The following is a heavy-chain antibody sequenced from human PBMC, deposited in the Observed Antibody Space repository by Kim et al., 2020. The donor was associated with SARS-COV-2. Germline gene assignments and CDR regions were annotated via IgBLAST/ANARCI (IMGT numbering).Heavy chain of an antibody. V-gene: IGHV3-30*18. CDR3: AKGIGYDFDY. CDR1: GFTFSSYG. D-gene: IGHD5-12*01. CDR2: ISDGGSNK. J-gene: IGHJ4*02. Sequence: GGSLRLSCAASGFTFSSYGMHWVRQAPGKGLEWVAVISDGGSNKYYADSVKGRFTFSRDNSKNTLYLQMNSLRAEDTAVYYCAKGIGYDFDYWGQGTLVPVSS.